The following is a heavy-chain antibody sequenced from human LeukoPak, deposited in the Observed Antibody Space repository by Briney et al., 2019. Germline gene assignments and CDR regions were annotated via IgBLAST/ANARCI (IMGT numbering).Heavy chain of an antibody. V-gene: IGHV4-61*02. D-gene: IGHD6-19*01. CDR2: IHTSGST. CDR3: ARDYGSGWLY. J-gene: IGHJ4*02. CDR1: GGSISSGNYY. Sequence: SETLSLTCTVSGGSISSGNYYWSWIRQPAGKGLGWIGRIHTSGSTNYNPSLKSRVTISVDTSKNQFSLKLSSVTAADTAVYYCARDYGSGWLYWGQGTLVTVSS.